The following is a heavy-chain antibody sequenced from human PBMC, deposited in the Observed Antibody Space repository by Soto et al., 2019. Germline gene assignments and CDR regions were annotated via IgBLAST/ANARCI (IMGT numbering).Heavy chain of an antibody. CDR3: AGAPLKWELQVSDGCWFDP. D-gene: IGHD1-26*01. Sequence: SETLSLTSTVSGGYISSGGYYWSWIRQHPGKGLEWIGYIYYSGSTYYNPSLKSRVTISVDTSKNQFSLKLSSVTAADTAVYYCAGAPLKWELQVSDGCWFDPWGQGTLVTVSS. J-gene: IGHJ5*02. CDR2: IYYSGST. V-gene: IGHV4-31*03. CDR1: GGYISSGGYY.